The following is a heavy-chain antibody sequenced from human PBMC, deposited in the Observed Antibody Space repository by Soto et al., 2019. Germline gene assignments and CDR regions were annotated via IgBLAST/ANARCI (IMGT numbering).Heavy chain of an antibody. CDR3: TRVLAPLITFGGVIVIPDAFDI. CDR2: IRSKAYGGTT. Sequence: GGSPRLSCTASGFTFGDYAMSWVRQAPGKGLEWVGFIRSKAYGGTTEYAASVKGRFTISRDDSKSIAYLQMNSLKTEDTAVYYCTRVLAPLITFGGVIVIPDAFDIWGQGTMVTVSS. J-gene: IGHJ3*02. V-gene: IGHV3-49*04. D-gene: IGHD3-16*02. CDR1: GFTFGDYA.